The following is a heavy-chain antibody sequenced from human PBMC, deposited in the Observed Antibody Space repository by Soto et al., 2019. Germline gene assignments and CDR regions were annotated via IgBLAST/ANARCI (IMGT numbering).Heavy chain of an antibody. CDR1: GGSISSFY. D-gene: IGHD6-19*01. V-gene: IGHV4-59*01. J-gene: IGHJ4*02. Sequence: PSETLPLTCTVSGGSISSFYWSWIRQPPGKGLEWIGYIYYSGSINYNPSLKSRVTISVDPSKNQFSLRLSSVTAADTAVYYCAKSLWDTSGWKTDYWGQGTLVTVSS. CDR3: AKSLWDTSGWKTDY. CDR2: IYYSGSI.